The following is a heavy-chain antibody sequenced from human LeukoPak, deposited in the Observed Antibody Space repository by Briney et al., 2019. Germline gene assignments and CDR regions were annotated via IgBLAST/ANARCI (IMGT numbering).Heavy chain of an antibody. V-gene: IGHV4-61*02. CDR3: ARGLLGFDY. CDR2: IYTSGST. D-gene: IGHD7-27*01. Sequence: PSETLSLACTVSGGSISSGSYYWSWIRQPAGKGLEWIGRIYTSGSTNYNPSLKSRVTISVDTSKNQFSLKLSSVTAADTAVYYCARGLLGFDYWGQGTLVTVSS. CDR1: GGSISSGSYY. J-gene: IGHJ4*02.